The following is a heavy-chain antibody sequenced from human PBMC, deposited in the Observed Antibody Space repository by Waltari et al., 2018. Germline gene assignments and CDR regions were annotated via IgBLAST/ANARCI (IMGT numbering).Heavy chain of an antibody. V-gene: IGHV3-7*01. Sequence: EVQLVESGGGLVQPGGSLRLSCAASGFPFSSYWMSWVRQAPGKGLECVANIKQDGSEKYYVDSVKGRFTISRDNAKNSLYLQMNSLRAEDTAVYYCARHAWNFNYWGQGTLVTVSS. D-gene: IGHD1-1*01. CDR3: ARHAWNFNY. CDR1: GFPFSSYW. CDR2: IKQDGSEK. J-gene: IGHJ4*02.